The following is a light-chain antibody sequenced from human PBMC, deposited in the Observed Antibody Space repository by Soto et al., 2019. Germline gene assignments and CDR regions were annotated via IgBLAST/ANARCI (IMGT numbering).Light chain of an antibody. CDR1: QSVSSN. J-gene: IGKJ1*01. Sequence: EIVMTQSPSTLSVSAGERATLSCRASQSVSSNLAWYQQKPGQAPRLLIYGASTRATGIPARFSGSGSGTEFTLTISSLQSEDFAVYYCQQYNNGLWTFGQGTKVDIK. CDR2: GAS. CDR3: QQYNNGLWT. V-gene: IGKV3-15*01.